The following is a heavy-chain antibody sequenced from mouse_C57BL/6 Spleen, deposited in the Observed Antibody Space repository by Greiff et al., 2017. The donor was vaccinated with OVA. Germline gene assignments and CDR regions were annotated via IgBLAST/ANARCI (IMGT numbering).Heavy chain of an antibody. CDR2: IWGDGST. CDR1: GFSLTSYG. J-gene: IGHJ4*01. Sequence: QVQLKQSGPGLVAPSQSLSITCTVSGFSLTSYGVSWVRQPPGKGLEWLGVIWGDGSTNYHSALISRLSLSKDNSKSHVFLKLNSRQTDDTATYYCARIYYDYDYAMDYWGQGTSVTVSS. D-gene: IGHD2-4*01. V-gene: IGHV2-3*01. CDR3: ARIYYDYDYAMDY.